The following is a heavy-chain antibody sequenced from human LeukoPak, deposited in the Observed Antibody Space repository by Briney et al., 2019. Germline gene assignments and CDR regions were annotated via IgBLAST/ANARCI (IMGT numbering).Heavy chain of an antibody. V-gene: IGHV3-23*01. D-gene: IGHD4-11*01. Sequence: PGGSLRLSCAASRFRFSTFPMGWVRQAPGKGLEWVSGISAGGETTFYADSVRGRLTISRDNSKNTLYLQMNSLRADDTAVYYCAKEGAVNAKYAFDLWGQGTVVTVSS. J-gene: IGHJ3*01. CDR1: RFRFSTFP. CDR2: ISAGGETT. CDR3: AKEGAVNAKYAFDL.